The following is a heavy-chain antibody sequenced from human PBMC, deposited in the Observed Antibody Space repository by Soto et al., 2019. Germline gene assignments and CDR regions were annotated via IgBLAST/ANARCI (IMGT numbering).Heavy chain of an antibody. CDR2: SYSGGST. J-gene: IGHJ4*02. Sequence: EVQLVESGGGLIQPGGSLRLSCVASGFTVSSNYMSWVRQAPGRGLEWVSVSYSGGSTDYADSVKGRFTISRDNSKNTLYVQMNSLRAEDTAVYYCARARDGYNFLYEPTWGQGTLVTVSS. V-gene: IGHV3-53*01. CDR1: GFTVSSNY. CDR3: ARARDGYNFLYEPT. D-gene: IGHD5-12*01.